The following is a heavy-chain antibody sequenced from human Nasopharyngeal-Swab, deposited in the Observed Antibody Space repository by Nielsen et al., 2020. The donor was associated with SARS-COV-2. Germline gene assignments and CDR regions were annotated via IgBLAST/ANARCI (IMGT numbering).Heavy chain of an antibody. Sequence: SCAASGFTFSSYGMHWVRQAPGKGLEWVAVIWYDGSNKYYADSVKGRFTISRDNSKNTLYLQMNSLRAEDTAVYYCARGYSGYDQWGIDYWGQGTLVTVSS. J-gene: IGHJ4*02. CDR3: ARGYSGYDQWGIDY. CDR2: IWYDGSNK. D-gene: IGHD5-12*01. V-gene: IGHV3-33*01. CDR1: GFTFSSYG.